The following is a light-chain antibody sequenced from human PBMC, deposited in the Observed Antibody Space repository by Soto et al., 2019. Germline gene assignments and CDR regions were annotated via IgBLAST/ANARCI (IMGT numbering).Light chain of an antibody. J-gene: IGKJ1*01. CDR1: QGINSF. Sequence: DIPLTQSPSFLSASVGDRVTISCRASQGINSFLAWFQQKPGKAPKLLMYAASTLQSGVPSRFSGSGSGTEFTLTISSLQPEDFATYYCQQVKSYPWTFGQGTQVEIK. CDR2: AAS. CDR3: QQVKSYPWT. V-gene: IGKV1-9*01.